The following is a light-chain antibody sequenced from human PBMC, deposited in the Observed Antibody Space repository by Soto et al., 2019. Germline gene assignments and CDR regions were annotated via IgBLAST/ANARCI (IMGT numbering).Light chain of an antibody. CDR2: EVT. CDR3: SSYAGSNMGG. CDR1: RSDVGGYNF. J-gene: IGLJ1*01. V-gene: IGLV2-8*01. Sequence: QSVLTQPPSASGSPGQSVTISCTGTRSDVGGYNFVSWYQQHPGKAPKLLIYEVTQRPSGVPDRFSASKSGNTASLTVSGLQAEDEADYYCSSYAGSNMGGFGTGTKLTVL.